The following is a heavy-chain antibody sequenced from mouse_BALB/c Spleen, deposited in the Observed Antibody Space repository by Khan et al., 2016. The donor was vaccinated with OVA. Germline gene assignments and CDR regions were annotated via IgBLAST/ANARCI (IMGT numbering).Heavy chain of an antibody. J-gene: IGHJ3*01. CDR3: ARGYEFFTY. Sequence: EVQLQQSGPDLVKPGASVKISCKASGYSFTVYYMTWVKQSHGKSPEWIGRVKPNNGDTNYNQNFKGKAILTVDKSSNTAYMELRSLTSEDSAVFYCARGYEFFTYWGQGTLVTVSA. CDR1: GYSFTVYY. V-gene: IGHV1-26*01. CDR2: VKPNNGDT. D-gene: IGHD2-12*01.